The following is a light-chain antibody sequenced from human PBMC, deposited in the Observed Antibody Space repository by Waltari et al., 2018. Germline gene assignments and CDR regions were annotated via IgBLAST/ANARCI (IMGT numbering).Light chain of an antibody. CDR3: QQHNSFSPWT. CDR2: KAS. CDR1: QCISSW. J-gene: IGKJ1*01. V-gene: IGKV1-5*03. Sequence: DIQMTQSPSTLSASVGDRVTITCRASQCISSWLDWYQHKPGKAPKVLNYKASYLQTGVPSRFSGSGSATEVTLTISSLQPDDFATYYCQQHNSFSPWTFGQGTRVEIK.